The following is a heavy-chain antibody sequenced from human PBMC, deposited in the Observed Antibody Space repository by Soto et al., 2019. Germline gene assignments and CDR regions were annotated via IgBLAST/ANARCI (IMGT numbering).Heavy chain of an antibody. D-gene: IGHD3-3*01. CDR1: VYSFTSDW. CDR3: ARQGRLRFLEWFPGLYYYYYGMDV. Sequence: ESLKISCKLSVYSFTSDWIGWFRQIPGKGLEWIVSIYPSDSYTNYSPSFQVHVTISADKSISTAYLQWSSLKASDTAMYYCARQGRLRFLEWFPGLYYYYYGMDVWGQGTTVTVSS. V-gene: IGHV5-10-1*01. CDR2: IYPSDSYT. J-gene: IGHJ6*02.